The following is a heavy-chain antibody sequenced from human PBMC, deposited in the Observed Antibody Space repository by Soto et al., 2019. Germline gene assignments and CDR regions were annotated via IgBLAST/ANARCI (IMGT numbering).Heavy chain of an antibody. CDR2: MGGST. J-gene: IGHJ4*02. V-gene: IGHV3-23*01. CDR3: XXXXXXXXXXXX. CDR1: GFTFSSYA. Sequence: EVQLLESGGGLVQPGGSLRLSCAASGFTFSSYAMSWVRQAPGKGLEWVSAMGGSTYYADSVKGRFTISRDNSKNXXXXXXXXXXXXXXXXXXXXXXXXXXXXXXXXGQGTLVTVSS.